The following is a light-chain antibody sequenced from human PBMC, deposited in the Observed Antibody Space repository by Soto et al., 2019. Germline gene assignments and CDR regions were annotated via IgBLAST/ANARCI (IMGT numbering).Light chain of an antibody. CDR1: QRISSY. V-gene: IGKV3-15*01. J-gene: IGKJ4*01. CDR2: GAS. Sequence: EIVMTQSPATLSVSPGERATLSCRASQRISSYLAWCQQKPGQAPRLLIYGASTMATGIPARFSGSGSGTEFTLTINSLQSEDFAVYYCQQYNAWPLTFGGGTKVEIK. CDR3: QQYNAWPLT.